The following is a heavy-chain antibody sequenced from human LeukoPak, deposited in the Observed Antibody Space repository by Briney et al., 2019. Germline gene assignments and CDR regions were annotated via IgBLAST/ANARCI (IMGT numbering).Heavy chain of an antibody. CDR3: ARRYCTNGVCKFNWFDP. D-gene: IGHD2-8*01. CDR1: GYTFTSYY. J-gene: IGHJ5*02. Sequence: ASVKVSCKASGYTFTSYYMHWVRQAPGQGLEWMGIINPSGGSTSYAQKFQGRVTMTRDMSTSTVYMELSSLRSEDTAVYYCARRYCTNGVCKFNWFDPWGQGTLVTVSS. CDR2: INPSGGST. V-gene: IGHV1-46*01.